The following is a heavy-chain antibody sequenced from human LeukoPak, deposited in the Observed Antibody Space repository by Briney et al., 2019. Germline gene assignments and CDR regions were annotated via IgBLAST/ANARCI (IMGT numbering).Heavy chain of an antibody. CDR3: AKGPRFLEWFGGNYFDY. J-gene: IGHJ4*02. CDR1: GFTFSSYA. CDR2: ISGSGGST. V-gene: IGHV3-23*01. D-gene: IGHD3-3*01. Sequence: GGSLRLSCAASGFTFSSYAMSWVRQAPGKGLEWVSAISGSGGSTHYADSVKGRFTISRDNSKNTLYLQMNSLRAEDTAVHYCAKGPRFLEWFGGNYFDYWGQGTLVTVSS.